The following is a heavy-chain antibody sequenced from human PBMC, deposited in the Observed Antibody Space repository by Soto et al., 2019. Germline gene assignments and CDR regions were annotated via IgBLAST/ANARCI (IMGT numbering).Heavy chain of an antibody. CDR1: GFSLTTGGMG. V-gene: IGHV2-5*02. D-gene: IGHD2-8*02. CDR2: IYWDDDK. Sequence: QITLKESGPTLVQPTQTLTLTCSCSGFSLTTGGMGVGWIRQPPGKALEWLALIYWDDDKGYSPSLKSRLTIIKDISKNQVVLTMTNMDPVDTATYYCARRYCAGGNCYRRGGFYYGMDVWGQGTTVTVSS. CDR3: ARRYCAGGNCYRRGGFYYGMDV. J-gene: IGHJ6*02.